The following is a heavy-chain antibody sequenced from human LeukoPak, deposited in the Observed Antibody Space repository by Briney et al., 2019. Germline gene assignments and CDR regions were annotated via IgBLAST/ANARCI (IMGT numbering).Heavy chain of an antibody. D-gene: IGHD3-22*01. CDR1: GYTFTSYD. J-gene: IGHJ5*02. CDR3: ARERWGRYYYDSSGYYEGFDP. V-gene: IGHV1-8*01. CDR2: MNPNSGNT. Sequence: ASVKVSCKASGYTFTSYDINWVRQATGQGLEWMGWMNPNSGNTGYAQKFQGRVTMTGNTSISTAYMELSSLRSEDTAVYYCARERWGRYYYDSSGYYEGFDPWGQGTLVTVSS.